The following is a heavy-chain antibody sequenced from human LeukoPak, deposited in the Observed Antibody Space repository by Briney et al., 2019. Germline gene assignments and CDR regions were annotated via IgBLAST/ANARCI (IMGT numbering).Heavy chain of an antibody. CDR1: GGSFSGYY. J-gene: IGHJ4*02. CDR2: INHSGNI. V-gene: IGHV4-34*01. Sequence: PSETLSLTCAVYGGSFSGYYWNWIRQPPGKGLEWIGEINHSGNINYNPSLKRRVTRSVDTSKNQFSLRLSSVTATETAVYYCARDHNYDSSGYFLYDWGQGTLVTVSS. D-gene: IGHD3-22*01. CDR3: ARDHNYDSSGYFLYD.